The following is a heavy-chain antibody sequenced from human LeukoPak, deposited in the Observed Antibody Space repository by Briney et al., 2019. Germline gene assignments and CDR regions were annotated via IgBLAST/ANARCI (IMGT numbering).Heavy chain of an antibody. J-gene: IGHJ4*02. CDR1: GFTFSSYE. CDR3: ASTDVLTGYSGFDY. V-gene: IGHV3-48*03. D-gene: IGHD3-9*01. CDR2: ISSSGSTI. Sequence: GGSLRLSCAASGFTFSSYEMNWVRQAPGKGLEWVSYISSSGSTIYYADSVKGRFTISRDNSKNSLYLQMNSPRTEDTALYYCASTDVLTGYSGFDYWGQGTLVTVSS.